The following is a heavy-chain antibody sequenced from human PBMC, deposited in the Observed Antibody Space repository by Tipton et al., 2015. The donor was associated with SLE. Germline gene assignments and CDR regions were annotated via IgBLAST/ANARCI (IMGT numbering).Heavy chain of an antibody. CDR2: INYSGTT. Sequence: TLSLTCTVSGDSINSHYWSWIRQPPGKGLEWIGYINYSGTTNYNPPLKSRVTISIDTSKNQFSLKLRSVTAADTAVYYCARLPNDAFVIWGQGIMVTVSS. CDR3: ARLPNDAFVI. J-gene: IGHJ3*02. CDR1: GDSINSHY. V-gene: IGHV4-59*11.